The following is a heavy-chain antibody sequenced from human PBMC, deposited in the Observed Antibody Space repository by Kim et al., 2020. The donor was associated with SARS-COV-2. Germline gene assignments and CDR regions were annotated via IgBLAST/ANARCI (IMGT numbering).Heavy chain of an antibody. CDR1: GGSISSGSYY. CDR3: ARVDSRTTGTMWFDP. V-gene: IGHV4-61*02. Sequence: SETLSLTCTVSGGSISSGSYYWSWIRQPAGKGLEWIGRIYTSGSTNYNPSLKSRVTISVDTSKNQFSLKLSSVTAADTAVYYCARVDSRTTGTMWFDPWGQGTLVTVSS. J-gene: IGHJ5*02. D-gene: IGHD1-1*01. CDR2: IYTSGST.